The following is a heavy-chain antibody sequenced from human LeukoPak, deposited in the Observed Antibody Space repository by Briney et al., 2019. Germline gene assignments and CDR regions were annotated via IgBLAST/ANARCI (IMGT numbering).Heavy chain of an antibody. CDR1: GFTFSSYS. CDR2: ISSSSSTI. CDR3: ARIYVGYYYYMDV. V-gene: IGHV3-48*04. D-gene: IGHD5/OR15-5a*01. J-gene: IGHJ6*03. Sequence: GGSLRLSCAASGFTFSSYSMNWVRQAPGKGLEWVSYISSSSSTIYYADSVKGRFTISRDNAKNPLYLQMNSLRAEDTAVYYCARIYVGYYYYMDVWGKGTTVTVSS.